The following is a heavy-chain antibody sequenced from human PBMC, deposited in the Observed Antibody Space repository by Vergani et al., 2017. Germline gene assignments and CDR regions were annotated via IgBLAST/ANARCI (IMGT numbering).Heavy chain of an antibody. Sequence: EVQLLESGGGLVQPGGSLTLSCAASGFTFSSYAMAWVRQAPGKGLEWVSTLSGSRGLTYYSDSVKGRFTISRDNSKNTLYLQMNSLRVEDTATYYCAKGVVPAAKALYYYYGMDVWGQGTTVTVSS. CDR1: GFTFSSYA. V-gene: IGHV3-23*01. CDR2: LSGSRGLT. D-gene: IGHD2-2*01. CDR3: AKGVVPAAKALYYYYGMDV. J-gene: IGHJ6*02.